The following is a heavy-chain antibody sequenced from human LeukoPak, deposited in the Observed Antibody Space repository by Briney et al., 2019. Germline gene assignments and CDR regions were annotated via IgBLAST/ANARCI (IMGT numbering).Heavy chain of an antibody. CDR2: ISSSSSTI. CDR1: GFTFSSYS. D-gene: IGHD3-10*01. CDR3: ARAAKVRGVITPFNY. J-gene: IGHJ4*02. Sequence: PGGSLRLSCAASGFTFSSYSMNWVRQAPGKGLEWVSYISSSSSTIYYADSVKGRFTISRDNAKNSLYLQMNSLRAEDTAVYYCARAAKVRGVITPFNYWGQGTLVTVSS. V-gene: IGHV3-48*04.